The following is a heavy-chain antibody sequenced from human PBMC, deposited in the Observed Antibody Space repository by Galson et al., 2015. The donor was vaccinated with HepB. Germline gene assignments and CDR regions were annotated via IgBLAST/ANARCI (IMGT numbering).Heavy chain of an antibody. J-gene: IGHJ2*01. CDR1: GFAVSSTY. V-gene: IGHV3-53*01. D-gene: IGHD7-27*01. CDR2: IYSDGRT. CDR3: ARFTGDDWYFYL. Sequence: SLRLSCAASGFAVSSTYMGWVRQAPGKGLEWLSVIYSDGRTNYADFVRGRFTISRDNSKNTLYLQMNRLRVEDTAVYYCARFTGDDWYFYLWGRGTLVTVSS.